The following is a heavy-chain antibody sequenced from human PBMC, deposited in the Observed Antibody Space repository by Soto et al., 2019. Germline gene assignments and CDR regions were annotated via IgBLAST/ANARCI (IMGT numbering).Heavy chain of an antibody. Sequence: PSETLSLTGNVSCGSITRGDYCWIWLRQPPGKGLEWIGYIYYRAMPYYNPSLKSRVTISVDTSKNQLSLSMTSVTAADTAVYYCARGSALLFYYFDYWGQGTPVTVSS. CDR3: ARGSALLFYYFDY. D-gene: IGHD6-13*01. CDR2: IYYRAMP. V-gene: IGHV4-30-4*01. J-gene: IGHJ4*02. CDR1: CGSITRGDYC.